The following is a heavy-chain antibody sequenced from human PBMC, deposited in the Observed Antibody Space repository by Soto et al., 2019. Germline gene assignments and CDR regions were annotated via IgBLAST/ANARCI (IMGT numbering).Heavy chain of an antibody. D-gene: IGHD3-22*01. CDR1: GYKFTSYG. J-gene: IGHJ4*02. CDR3: ARGLIYDSSGYYFDY. V-gene: IGHV1-46*01. Sequence: ASVRVFGKASGYKFTSYGISWVRQAPRQGLEWMGWINPSGGSTRYAQKFQGRVTMTRDTSTSTVYMELSSLRSEDTAVYYCARGLIYDSSGYYFDYWGQGTLLTVPS. CDR2: INPSGGST.